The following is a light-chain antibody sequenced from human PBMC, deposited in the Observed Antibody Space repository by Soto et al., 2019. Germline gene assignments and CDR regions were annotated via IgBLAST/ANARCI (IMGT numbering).Light chain of an antibody. J-gene: IGLJ1*01. CDR3: CSYAGSYTYV. V-gene: IGLV2-11*01. Sequence: QSALTQPRSVSGSPGQSVTISCTGTSSDVGDYNFVSWYQQHPGKAPKLVIYDVTKRPSGVPDRFSGSKSGNTASLTISGLQADDEAEYYCCSYAGSYTYVFGSGTQLTVL. CDR1: SSDVGDYNF. CDR2: DVT.